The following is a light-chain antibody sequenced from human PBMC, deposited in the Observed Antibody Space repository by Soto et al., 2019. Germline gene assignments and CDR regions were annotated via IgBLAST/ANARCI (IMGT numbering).Light chain of an antibody. CDR3: QQSYSTPWT. CDR1: QSVRTY. CDR2: GVS. V-gene: IGKV1-39*01. Sequence: DIQMTQSPSSLSASVGDRVTITCRASQSVRTYLNWYQQKPGKAPNLLIYGVSTLHSGVPSRFGGTGSGTDFTLTISSLQPEDFASYYCQQSYSTPWTFGPGTKVEIK. J-gene: IGKJ1*01.